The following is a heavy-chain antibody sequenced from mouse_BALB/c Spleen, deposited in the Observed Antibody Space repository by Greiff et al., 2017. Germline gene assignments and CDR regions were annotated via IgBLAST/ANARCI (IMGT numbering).Heavy chain of an antibody. D-gene: IGHD1-2*01. CDR3: ARETTATPGWFAY. CDR2: ISSGGSYT. V-gene: IGHV5-9-4*01. Sequence: EVMLVESGGGLVKPGGSLKLSCAASGFTFSSYAMSWVRQSPEKRLEWVAEISSGGSYTYYPDTVTGRFTISRDNAKNTLYLEMSSLRSEDTAMYYCARETTATPGWFAYWGQGTLVTVSA. CDR1: GFTFSSYA. J-gene: IGHJ3*01.